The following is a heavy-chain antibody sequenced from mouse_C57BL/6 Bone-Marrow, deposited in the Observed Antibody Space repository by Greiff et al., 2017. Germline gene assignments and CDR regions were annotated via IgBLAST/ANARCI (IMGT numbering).Heavy chain of an antibody. CDR3: ARALLWYFDV. J-gene: IGHJ1*03. V-gene: IGHV3-6*01. CDR2: ISYDGSN. Sequence: ESGPGLVKPSQSLSLTCSVTGYSITSGYYWNWIRQFPGNKLEWMGYISYDGSNNYNPSLKNRISITRDTSKNQFFLKLNSVTTEDTATYYCARALLWYFDVWGTGTTVTVSS. CDR1: GYSITSGYY. D-gene: IGHD6-1*01.